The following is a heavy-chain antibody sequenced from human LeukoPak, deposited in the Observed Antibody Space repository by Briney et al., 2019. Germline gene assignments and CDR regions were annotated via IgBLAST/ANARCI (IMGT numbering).Heavy chain of an antibody. J-gene: IGHJ1*01. Sequence: GGSLRLSCAASGFTFGGYGMSWVRQAPGKGLEWVSCINCNGGSTGYADSVKGRFTISRDNAKNSLYLQMNSLRAEDTALYYCASGGSGYYEYFQHWGQGTLVIVSS. CDR2: INCNGGST. CDR3: ASGGSGYYEYFQH. CDR1: GFTFGGYG. V-gene: IGHV3-20*04. D-gene: IGHD5-12*01.